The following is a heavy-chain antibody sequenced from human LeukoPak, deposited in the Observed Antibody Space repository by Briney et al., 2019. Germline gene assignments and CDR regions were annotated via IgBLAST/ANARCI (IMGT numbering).Heavy chain of an antibody. J-gene: IGHJ4*02. CDR2: IYYSGST. D-gene: IGHD6-13*01. V-gene: IGHV4-59*12. Sequence: SSETLSLTGTGSGGSISSYYWSWIRQPPGKELEWIGYIYYSGSTDYNPSLQSRVTISVDTSKNQFSLKLSSVTAADTAVYYCARDSPYPYSSSSEHFDYWGQGTLVTVS. CDR1: GGSISSYY. CDR3: ARDSPYPYSSSSEHFDY.